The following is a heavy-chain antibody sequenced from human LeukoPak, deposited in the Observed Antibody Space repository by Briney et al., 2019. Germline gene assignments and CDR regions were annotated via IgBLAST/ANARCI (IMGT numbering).Heavy chain of an antibody. V-gene: IGHV3-66*02. CDR1: GFTVSNNY. J-gene: IGHJ4*02. CDR2: IYSGGST. Sequence: GGSLRLSCAASGFTVSNNYMRWVRQAPGKGLEWVSLIYSGGSTYYADSVRGRLTISRDNSKNTVYLQMNNLKTEDTAIYYCASVLDYWGQGILVTVSS. CDR3: ASVLDY.